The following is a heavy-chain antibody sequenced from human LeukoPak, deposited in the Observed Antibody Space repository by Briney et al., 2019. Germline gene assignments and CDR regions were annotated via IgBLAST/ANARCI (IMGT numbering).Heavy chain of an antibody. Sequence: SETLSLTCTVSGGSISSYYWSWIRQPPGKGLEWIGYIYYSGSTNYNPSLKSRVTISVDTSKNQFSLKLSSVTAEDTALYYCAKDSSAGPYYYGMDVWGQGTTVTVSS. CDR2: IYYSGST. D-gene: IGHD6-19*01. CDR3: AKDSSAGPYYYGMDV. V-gene: IGHV4-59*01. J-gene: IGHJ6*02. CDR1: GGSISSYY.